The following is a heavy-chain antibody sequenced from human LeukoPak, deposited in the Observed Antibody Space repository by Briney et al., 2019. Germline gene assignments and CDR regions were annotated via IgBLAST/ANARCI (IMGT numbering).Heavy chain of an antibody. V-gene: IGHV4-31*03. D-gene: IGHD3-22*01. Sequence: PSGTLSLTCTVSGGSISSGGYYWSWIRQHPGKGLEWIGYIYYSGSTYYNPSLKSRVTISVDTSKNQFSLKLSSVTAADTAVYYCAREGHYYDSSGYYGYYFDYWGQGTLVTVSS. J-gene: IGHJ4*02. CDR1: GGSISSGGYY. CDR3: AREGHYYDSSGYYGYYFDY. CDR2: IYYSGST.